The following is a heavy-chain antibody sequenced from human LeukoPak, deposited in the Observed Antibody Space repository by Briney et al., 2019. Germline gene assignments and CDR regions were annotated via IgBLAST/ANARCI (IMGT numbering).Heavy chain of an antibody. Sequence: PGGSLRLSCAASGFIFSSYWMSWVRQAPGKGLEWVANIKQDGSEKYYVDSVKGRFTISRDNAKNSLYLQMNSLRAEDTAVYYCARDRFYDSSVYYFNYWGQGTLVTVSS. J-gene: IGHJ4*02. CDR3: ARDRFYDSSVYYFNY. CDR2: IKQDGSEK. V-gene: IGHV3-7*01. D-gene: IGHD3-22*01. CDR1: GFIFSSYW.